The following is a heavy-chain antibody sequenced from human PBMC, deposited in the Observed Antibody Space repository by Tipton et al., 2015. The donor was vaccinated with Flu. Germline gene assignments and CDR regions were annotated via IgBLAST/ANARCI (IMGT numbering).Heavy chain of an antibody. CDR1: GFNLSSYE. V-gene: IGHV3-48*03. J-gene: IGHJ3*02. Sequence: SLRLSCEASGFNLSSYEMNWVRQAPGKGLEWVSYISIDSRTKYYRDSVKGRFTISRDYAKRSLYLQMSSLRVEDTAIYYCARDPFLGTGDAFDIWGQGTVVTVSS. CDR2: ISIDSRTK. D-gene: IGHD1-14*01. CDR3: ARDPFLGTGDAFDI.